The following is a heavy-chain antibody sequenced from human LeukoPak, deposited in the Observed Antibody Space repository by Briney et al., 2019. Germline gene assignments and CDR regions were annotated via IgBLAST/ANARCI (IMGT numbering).Heavy chain of an antibody. CDR2: IIPIFGTA. D-gene: IGHD3-22*01. CDR3: ATRSGYYPDAFDI. Sequence: GASVKVSCKASGGTFSSYAISWVRQAPGQGLEWTGGIIPIFGTANYAQKFQGRVTITADESTSTAYMELSSLRSEDTAVYYCATRSGYYPDAFDIWGQGTMVTVSS. CDR1: GGTFSSYA. J-gene: IGHJ3*02. V-gene: IGHV1-69*13.